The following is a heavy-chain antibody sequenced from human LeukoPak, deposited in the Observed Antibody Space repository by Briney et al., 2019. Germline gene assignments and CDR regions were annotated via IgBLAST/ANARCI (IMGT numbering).Heavy chain of an antibody. Sequence: ASMKVSCKASGYTFTSYGISWVRQAPGQGLEWMGWISAYNGNTNYAQKLQGRVTMTTDTSTSTAYMELRSLRSDDTAVYYCARDGIAAAGVNWFDPWGQGTLVTVSS. V-gene: IGHV1-18*01. CDR1: GYTFTSYG. J-gene: IGHJ5*02. D-gene: IGHD6-13*01. CDR2: ISAYNGNT. CDR3: ARDGIAAAGVNWFDP.